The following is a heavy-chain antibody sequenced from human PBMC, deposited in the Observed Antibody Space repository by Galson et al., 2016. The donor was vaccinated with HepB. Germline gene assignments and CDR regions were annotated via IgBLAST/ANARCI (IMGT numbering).Heavy chain of an antibody. CDR2: ITRSSYK. D-gene: IGHD3-10*01. Sequence: SLRLSCAASGFTFSTYNMNWVRQAPGKGLEWVSSITRSSYKYYADSLKGRFTISRDNAKNSLYLQMNSLRAEDTAVYYCTRAPEGSGSSYYSDYWGQGTQVTVSS. CDR1: GFTFSTYN. CDR3: TRAPEGSGSSYYSDY. V-gene: IGHV3-21*04. J-gene: IGHJ4*02.